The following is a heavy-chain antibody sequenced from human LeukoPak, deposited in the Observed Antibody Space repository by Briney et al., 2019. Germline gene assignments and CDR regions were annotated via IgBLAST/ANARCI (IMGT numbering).Heavy chain of an antibody. Sequence: GGSLRLSCAASGFTFSNYAMSWVRQAPGKGLEWVSAITGSGGNTYYADSVKGRFTISRDNSKNTVFLQMSSLRAEDTAVYYCAKWGDYDVLTGYYVSDYWGQGTLVTVSS. V-gene: IGHV3-23*01. CDR1: GFTFSNYA. D-gene: IGHD3-9*01. CDR3: AKWGDYDVLTGYYVSDY. J-gene: IGHJ4*02. CDR2: ITGSGGNT.